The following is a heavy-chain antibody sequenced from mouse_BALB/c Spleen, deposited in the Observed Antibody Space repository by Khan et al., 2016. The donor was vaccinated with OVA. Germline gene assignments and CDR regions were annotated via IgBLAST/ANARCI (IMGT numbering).Heavy chain of an antibody. J-gene: IGHJ2*01. CDR3: ARTKKIVATYCDY. CDR2: TNPTNGRT. V-gene: IGHV1S81*02. Sequence: QVQLQQSGPELVKAGASVKMSCKASGYTFTSYWMYWVKQRLGQGLEWFAETNPTNGRTYYNETFKSKATLTVDKSSSTAYMLLSELSFEETAVYYGARTKKIVATYCDYWGQGTTLTVSS. D-gene: IGHD1-1*01. CDR1: GYTFTSYW.